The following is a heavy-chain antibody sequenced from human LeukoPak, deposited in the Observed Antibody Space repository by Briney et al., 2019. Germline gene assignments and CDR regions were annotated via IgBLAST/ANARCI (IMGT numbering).Heavy chain of an antibody. Sequence: GGSLRLSCAASGFTFSSYSMNWVRQAPGKGLEWVAIIWHDGSNKYYADSVKGRFTISRDNSKNTLYLQMNSLRAEDTAVYYCARDSYDILTGYKNSLDYWGQGTLVTVSS. CDR1: GFTFSSYS. D-gene: IGHD3-9*01. J-gene: IGHJ4*02. CDR2: IWHDGSNK. V-gene: IGHV3-33*08. CDR3: ARDSYDILTGYKNSLDY.